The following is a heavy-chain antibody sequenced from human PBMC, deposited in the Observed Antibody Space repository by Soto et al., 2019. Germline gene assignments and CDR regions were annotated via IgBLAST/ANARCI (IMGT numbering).Heavy chain of an antibody. J-gene: IGHJ4*02. CDR2: ISYDGSNK. V-gene: IGHV3-30-3*01. CDR3: ARGAFQSGYDYFDY. CDR1: GFTFSIYA. Sequence: PGGSLRLSCAASGFTFSIYAMHWVRQAPGKGLEWVAVISYDGSNKYYADSVKGRFTISRDNSKNTLYLQMNSLRTEDTAVYYCARGAFQSGYDYFDYWGQGTLVTVSS. D-gene: IGHD5-12*01.